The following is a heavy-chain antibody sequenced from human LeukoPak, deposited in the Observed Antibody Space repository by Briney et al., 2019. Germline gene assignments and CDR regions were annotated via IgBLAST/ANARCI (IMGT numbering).Heavy chain of an antibody. Sequence: SETLSLTCTVSGGSISSSNYYWGWIRQPPWKGLEWSGNIYYSGSTYYKPSLKTRVTISVDTSKNQFSLKLTSVTAADTAVYYCARHASVDGNWQRPLDYWGQGSLVTVSS. J-gene: IGHJ4*02. CDR1: GGSISSSNYY. CDR3: ARHASVDGNWQRPLDY. CDR2: IYYSGST. V-gene: IGHV4-39*01. D-gene: IGHD6-19*01.